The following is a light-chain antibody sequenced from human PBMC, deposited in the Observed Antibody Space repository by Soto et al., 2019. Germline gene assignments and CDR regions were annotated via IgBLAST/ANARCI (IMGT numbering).Light chain of an antibody. V-gene: IGKV1-33*01. CDR3: QHYANLPLT. J-gene: IGKJ4*01. Sequence: DIQMTQSPSSLSASVGDRVTITCQASHDITIYLNWYQQRPGKAPKLLIYDASNLEAGVPSRFSGRGSGTDFTFTINSLQPEDIATYYCQHYANLPLTFGGGTKVEIK. CDR1: HDITIY. CDR2: DAS.